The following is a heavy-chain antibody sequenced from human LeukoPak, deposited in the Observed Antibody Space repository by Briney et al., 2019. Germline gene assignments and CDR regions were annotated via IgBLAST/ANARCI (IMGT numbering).Heavy chain of an antibody. CDR2: IKQDGSEK. Sequence: GGSLRLSCAASGFTFSSYWMSWVRQAPGKGLEWVANIKQDGSEKYYVDSVKGRFTISRDNAKNSLYLQMNSLRAEDTAVYYCASMYYYDSSGYSYDAFDIWGQGTMVTVSS. CDR3: ASMYYYDSSGYSYDAFDI. CDR1: GFTFSSYW. J-gene: IGHJ3*02. V-gene: IGHV3-7*01. D-gene: IGHD3-22*01.